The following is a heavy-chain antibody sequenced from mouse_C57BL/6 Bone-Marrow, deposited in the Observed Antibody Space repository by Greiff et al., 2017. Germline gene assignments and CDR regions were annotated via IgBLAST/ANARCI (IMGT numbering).Heavy chain of an antibody. CDR2: IDPSDSYT. Sequence: QVQLQQPGAELVMPGASVKLSCKASGYTFTSYWMHWVKQRPGQGLEWIGAIDPSDSYTNYNQKFKGKSTLTVDKSSSTAYMQLSSLTSEDSAVYYCARGDYWGQGTTLTVSS. J-gene: IGHJ2*01. CDR3: ARGDY. V-gene: IGHV1-69*01. CDR1: GYTFTSYW.